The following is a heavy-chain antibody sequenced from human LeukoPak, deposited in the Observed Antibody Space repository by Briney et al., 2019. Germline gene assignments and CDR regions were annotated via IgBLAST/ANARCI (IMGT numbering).Heavy chain of an antibody. J-gene: IGHJ4*02. CDR3: ARGESGIVVVPAAPLDY. D-gene: IGHD2-2*01. CDR1: GFTFSSYA. CDR2: ISYDGSNK. Sequence: GRSLRLSCAASGFTFSSYAMHWVRQAPGKGLEWVAVISYDGSNKYYADSVKGRFTISRDNSKNTLYLQMNSLRGEDTAVYYCARGESGIVVVPAAPLDYWGQGTLVTVSS. V-gene: IGHV3-30*04.